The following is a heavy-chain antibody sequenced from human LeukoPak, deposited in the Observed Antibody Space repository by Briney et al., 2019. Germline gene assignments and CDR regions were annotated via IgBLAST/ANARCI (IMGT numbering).Heavy chain of an antibody. Sequence: GASVKVSCKASGGTFSSYAISWVRQAPGQGLEWMGRIIPIFGTANYAQKFQGRVTITTDESTSTAYMELSSLRSEDTAVYYRAREGGSYPIDYWGQGTLVTVSS. V-gene: IGHV1-69*05. CDR3: AREGGSYPIDY. J-gene: IGHJ4*02. D-gene: IGHD1-26*01. CDR1: GGTFSSYA. CDR2: IIPIFGTA.